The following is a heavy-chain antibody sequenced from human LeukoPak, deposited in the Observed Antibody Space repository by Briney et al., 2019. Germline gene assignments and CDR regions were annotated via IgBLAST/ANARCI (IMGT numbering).Heavy chain of an antibody. CDR1: GGTFSSYA. J-gene: IGHJ5*02. CDR2: IIPIFGTA. CDR3: ARVRRGYCSSTSCYHWFDP. V-gene: IGHV1-69*13. D-gene: IGHD2-2*01. Sequence: SVKVSCKASGGTFSSYAISWVRQAPGQGLEWMGGIIPIFGTANYAQKFQGRVTITADESTSTAYMELSSLRSEDTAVYYCARVRRGYCSSTSCYHWFDPWGQGTLVTVSS.